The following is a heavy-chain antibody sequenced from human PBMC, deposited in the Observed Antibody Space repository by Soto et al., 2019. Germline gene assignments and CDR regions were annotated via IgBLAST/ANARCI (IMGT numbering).Heavy chain of an antibody. CDR3: ARVYYYGSGSRIDY. CDR2: MNSNSGNT. D-gene: IGHD3-10*01. CDR1: GYTFTSYD. V-gene: IGHV1-8*01. Sequence: QVPLVQSGAEVKKPGASVKVSCKASGYTFTSYDINWVRQATGQGLEWMGWMNSNSGNTGYAQKFQGRVTMTRNTSISTAYMELSSLRSEDTAVYYCARVYYYGSGSRIDYWGQGTLVTVSS. J-gene: IGHJ4*02.